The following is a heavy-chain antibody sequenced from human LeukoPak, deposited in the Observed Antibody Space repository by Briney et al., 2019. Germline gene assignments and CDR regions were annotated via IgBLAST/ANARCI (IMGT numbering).Heavy chain of an antibody. CDR1: GFSFTSTW. CDR3: ARTYGPGSNGEFDH. D-gene: IGHD3-10*01. Sequence: PGGSLRLSCAASGFSFTSTWTSWVRQGPGKGLEWVANIKQDGSEKDYVDSVKGRFTISRDDPKNSLYLQMNSLRAEDTAVYYCARTYGPGSNGEFDHWGQGTLVTVSS. V-gene: IGHV3-7*03. CDR2: IKQDGSEK. J-gene: IGHJ5*02.